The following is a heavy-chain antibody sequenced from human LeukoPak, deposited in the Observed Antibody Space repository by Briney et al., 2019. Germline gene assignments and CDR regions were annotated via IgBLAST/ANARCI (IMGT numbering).Heavy chain of an antibody. D-gene: IGHD3-10*01. V-gene: IGHV4-34*01. CDR3: ARDGVRGSFDY. J-gene: IGHJ4*02. Sequence: SETLSLTCAVYGGSFSGYYWSWIRQPPGKGLEWIGEINHSGSTNYNPSLKSRVTISVDMSKNQFSLKLSSVTAADTAVYYCARDGVRGSFDYWGQGTLVTVSS. CDR1: GGSFSGYY. CDR2: INHSGST.